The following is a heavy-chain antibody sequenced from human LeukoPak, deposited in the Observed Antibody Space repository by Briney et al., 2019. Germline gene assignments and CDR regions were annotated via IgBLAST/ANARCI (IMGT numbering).Heavy chain of an antibody. CDR3: VREQFSHTSNYFDN. CDR2: ISGDGVSS. Sequence: GGSLRLSCAASGFMFDDYAMHWVRQAPGRGLEWVSLISGDGVSSFYADSVKGRFTISRDNNNSSLSLQMRRLTTEDTAFYYCVREQFSHTSNYFDNWGQGILVTVSS. CDR1: GFMFDDYA. J-gene: IGHJ4*02. V-gene: IGHV3-43*02. D-gene: IGHD5-24*01.